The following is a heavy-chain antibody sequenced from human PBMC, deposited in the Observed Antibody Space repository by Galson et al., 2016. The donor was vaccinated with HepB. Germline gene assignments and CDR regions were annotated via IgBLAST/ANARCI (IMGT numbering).Heavy chain of an antibody. CDR3: ARALVSFYDSSGYYYVMPHDAFDI. CDR2: IKQDGSEK. D-gene: IGHD3-22*01. J-gene: IGHJ3*02. Sequence: SLRLSCAASGFTFSSYWMTWVRQAPGKGLEWMANIKQDGSEKYYVDSVKGRFTISRDNAKNSLYLQMNSLRAEDTAVYYCARALVSFYDSSGYYYVMPHDAFDIWGQGTVVTVSS. V-gene: IGHV3-7*03. CDR1: GFTFSSYW.